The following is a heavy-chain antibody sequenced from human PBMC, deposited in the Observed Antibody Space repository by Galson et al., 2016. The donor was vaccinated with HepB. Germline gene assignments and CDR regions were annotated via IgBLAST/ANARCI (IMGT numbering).Heavy chain of an antibody. Sequence: CAISGDSVSSDSAARNWIRQSPSRGLEWLGRTYYRSKWDNEYAVSVRSRMTINPDTSKNQFSLQLNSVTPEDTAVYYCAKGGCGGSCYGQRGIDPWGQGTLVTVSS. CDR2: TYYRSKWDN. CDR1: GDSVSSDSAA. V-gene: IGHV6-1*01. D-gene: IGHD2-15*01. J-gene: IGHJ5*02. CDR3: AKGGCGGSCYGQRGIDP.